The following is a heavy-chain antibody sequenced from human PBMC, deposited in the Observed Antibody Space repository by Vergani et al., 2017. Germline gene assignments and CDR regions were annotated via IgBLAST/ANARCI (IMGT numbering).Heavy chain of an antibody. CDR1: GGSISSGSYY. CDR2: IYTSGST. CDR3: AREGARPCGYDRDHY. Sequence: QVQLQESGPGLVKPSQTLSLTCTVSGGSISSGSYYWSWIRQPAGKGLEWIGRIYTSGSTNYNPSLKSRVTISVDTSKNQFSLKLSSVTAADTAVYYCAREGARPCGYDRDHYWSQGTLVTVSS. D-gene: IGHD5-12*01. J-gene: IGHJ4*02. V-gene: IGHV4-61*02.